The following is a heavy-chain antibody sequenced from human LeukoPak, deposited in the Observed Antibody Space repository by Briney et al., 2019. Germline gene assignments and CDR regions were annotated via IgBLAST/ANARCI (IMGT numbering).Heavy chain of an antibody. V-gene: IGHV1-8*01. J-gene: IGHJ4*02. Sequence: ASVKVSCKASGYTFTSYDISWVRQATGQGLEWMGWMNPISGNTGYAQKFQGRVTMTRSTSISTAYMELSSLRSEDTAVYYCASSTTVVTPGVVGYWGQGTLVTVSS. CDR3: ASSTTVVTPGVVGY. CDR2: MNPISGNT. D-gene: IGHD4-23*01. CDR1: GYTFTSYD.